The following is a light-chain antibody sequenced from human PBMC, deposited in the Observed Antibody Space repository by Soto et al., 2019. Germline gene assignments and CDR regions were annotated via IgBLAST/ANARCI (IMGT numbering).Light chain of an antibody. V-gene: IGLV2-14*01. CDR3: SLYTSENADV. CDR1: STDVGGYNY. Sequence: QSALTQPASVSGSPGQSIAISCTGTSTDVGGYNYVSWYQHHPGKAPKLMIYEVSKRPSGVPDRFSGSKSGNTASLTISGLQAADEADYYCSLYTSENADVFGTGTKLTVL. J-gene: IGLJ1*01. CDR2: EVS.